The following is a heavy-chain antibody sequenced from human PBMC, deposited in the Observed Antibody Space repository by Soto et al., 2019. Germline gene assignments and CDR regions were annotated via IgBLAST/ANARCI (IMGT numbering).Heavy chain of an antibody. CDR1: VYSFTSYW. CDR3: ARIYGLSSGYLDDAFDI. D-gene: IGHD3-22*01. Sequence: PGESLKISCKGSVYSFTSYWIGWVRQMRGKGLEWMGIIYPGDSDTRYSPSFQGQVTISAEKSISTAYLQWSSLKASDTAMYYCARIYGLSSGYLDDAFDIWGQGIMVTVS. J-gene: IGHJ3*02. CDR2: IYPGDSDT. V-gene: IGHV5-51*01.